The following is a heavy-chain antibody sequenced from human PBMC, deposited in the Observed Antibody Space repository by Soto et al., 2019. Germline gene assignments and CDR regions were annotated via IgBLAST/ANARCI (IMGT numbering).Heavy chain of an antibody. CDR1: GFTFSGYY. CDR3: VRGGGGGLFDP. J-gene: IGHJ5*02. V-gene: IGHV3-11*06. CDR2: ISPGSRYP. Sequence: GPLLLSCSISGFTFSGYYMSWIRQAPGKGLEWLSYISPGSRYPAYADSVKGRFTISRDNARRSLSLQMNSLTVDDTAIYYCVRGGGGGLFDPWGQGSMVTVSS. D-gene: IGHD2-15*01.